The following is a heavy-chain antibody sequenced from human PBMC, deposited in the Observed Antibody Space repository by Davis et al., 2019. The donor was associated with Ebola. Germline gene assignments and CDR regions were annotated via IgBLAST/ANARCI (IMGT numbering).Heavy chain of an antibody. CDR1: GYTFIAYG. Sequence: AASVKVSCKASGYTFIAYGMHWVRQAPGQRLEWMGWVNAGNGDTKDSQKFQGRVTITRDTSASTVYMELSSLRSEDTAVYYCARDRGGWLRRRGNYAMDVWGQGTTVTVSS. CDR2: VNAGNGDT. V-gene: IGHV1-3*01. J-gene: IGHJ6*02. D-gene: IGHD5-12*01. CDR3: ARDRGGWLRRRGNYAMDV.